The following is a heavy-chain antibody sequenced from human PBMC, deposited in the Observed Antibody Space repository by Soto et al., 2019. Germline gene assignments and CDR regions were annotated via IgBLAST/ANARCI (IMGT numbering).Heavy chain of an antibody. Sequence: PSETMSLTCTVSGGSISSYYWSWIRQPPGKGLEWIGYIYYSGSTNYNPSLKSRVTISVDTSKNQFSLKLSSVTAADTAVYYCARDSTYSSSSGLPPYYYYGMDGCGQGTTVTV. CDR2: IYYSGST. V-gene: IGHV4-59*01. J-gene: IGHJ6*02. CDR1: GGSISSYY. D-gene: IGHD6-6*01. CDR3: ARDSTYSSSSGLPPYYYYGMDG.